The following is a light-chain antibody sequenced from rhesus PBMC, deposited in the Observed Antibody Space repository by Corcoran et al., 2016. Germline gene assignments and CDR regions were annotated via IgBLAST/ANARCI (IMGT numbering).Light chain of an antibody. Sequence: QAAPTQSPSVSGSLGQSVTISCTGASRDIGTYDRVSWYQQHPGKVPKLIIYEVTKRPSGVSARFSGSKSGITASLTVSGLQPDDEADYYCSSDATTNTFIFGTGTRLTV. V-gene: IGLV2-13*03. CDR2: EVT. CDR3: SSDATTNTFI. CDR1: SRDIGTYDR. J-gene: IGLJ1*01.